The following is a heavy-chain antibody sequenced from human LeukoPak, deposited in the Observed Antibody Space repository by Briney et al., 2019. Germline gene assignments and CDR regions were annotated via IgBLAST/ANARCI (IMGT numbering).Heavy chain of an antibody. J-gene: IGHJ4*02. Sequence: GGSLRLSCAASGFTFDDYAMHWVRQAPGKGLEWVSGISWNSGSIGYADSVKGRFTISRDNAKNSLYLQMNSLRAEDTALYYCAKSILSSGPEGGFDYWGQGTLVTVSS. CDR2: ISWNSGSI. V-gene: IGHV3-9*01. CDR3: AKSILSSGPEGGFDY. CDR1: GFTFDDYA. D-gene: IGHD3-22*01.